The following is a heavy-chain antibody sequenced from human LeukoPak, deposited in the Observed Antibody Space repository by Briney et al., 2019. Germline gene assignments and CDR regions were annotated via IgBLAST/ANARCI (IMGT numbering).Heavy chain of an antibody. CDR3: ARGAAEGLDR. D-gene: IGHD6-13*01. CDR1: GYTFTSNP. CDR2: INTGNGNT. V-gene: IGHV1-3*04. Sequence: ASVKVSCKASGYTFTSNPMYWVRQAPGQRPEWMGWINTGNGNTKYSQKFQGRVTISRDTSANTAYMEVSSLRSEDTAVYYCARGAAEGLDRWGQGTLVTVSS. J-gene: IGHJ5*02.